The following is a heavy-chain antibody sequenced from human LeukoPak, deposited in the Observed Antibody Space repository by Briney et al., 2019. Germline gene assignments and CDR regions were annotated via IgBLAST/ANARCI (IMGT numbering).Heavy chain of an antibody. V-gene: IGHV3-23*01. J-gene: IGHJ5*02. CDR3: AKDRGYGGNWFDP. D-gene: IGHD4-23*01. CDR1: GFTFSSYA. Sequence: GGSLRLSCAASGFTFSSYALGWARQAPGRGLEWVSAISGSGGSTYYADSVKGRFTISRDNSKNTLYLQMNSLRAEDTAVYYCAKDRGYGGNWFDPWGQGTLVTVSS. CDR2: ISGSGGST.